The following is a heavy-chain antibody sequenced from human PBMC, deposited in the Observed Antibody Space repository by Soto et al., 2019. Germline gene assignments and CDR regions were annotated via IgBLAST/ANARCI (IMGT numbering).Heavy chain of an antibody. CDR3: MRHHGPTKSENGFDP. CDR2: ISTYSGYT. Sequence: QVHLVQSGVEVKTPRASVKVSCQASGYTFFTYDISSVRQAPGQGLEWMGWISTYSGYTKYAQKVQGRVTMTTDTSTTTAYLELRSLRSDDTAVYYWMRHHGPTKSENGFDPWGQGTLVTVSS. J-gene: IGHJ5*02. V-gene: IGHV1-18*01. CDR1: GYTFFTYD. D-gene: IGHD5-12*01.